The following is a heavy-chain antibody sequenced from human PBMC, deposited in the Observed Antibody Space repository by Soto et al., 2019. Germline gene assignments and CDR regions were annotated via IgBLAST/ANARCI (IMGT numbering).Heavy chain of an antibody. V-gene: IGHV1-69*13. CDR3: ARESDCSGGSCYSFDY. CDR1: GGTLSSYA. CDR2: IIPIFGTA. J-gene: IGHJ4*02. D-gene: IGHD2-15*01. Sequence: SVKVSCKASGGTLSSYAIIWVRQAPGQGLEWMGGIIPIFGTANYAQKFQGRVTITADESTSTAYMELSSLRSEDTAVYYCARESDCSGGSCYSFDYWGQGTLVTVSS.